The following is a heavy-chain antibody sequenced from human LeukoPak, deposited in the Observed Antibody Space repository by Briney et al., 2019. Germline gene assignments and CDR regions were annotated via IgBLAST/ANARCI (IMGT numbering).Heavy chain of an antibody. V-gene: IGHV3-23*01. CDR1: GFTFSSYA. CDR3: ARGSYYYDSSGYYC. Sequence: PGGSLKLSCAASGFTFSSYAMNWVRQAPGKGLEWVSGISGSGDITYYADSVQGRFTISRDNSKNTLYLQMNSLRAEDTAVYYCARGSYYYDSSGYYCWGQGTLVTVSS. CDR2: ISGSGDIT. D-gene: IGHD3-22*01. J-gene: IGHJ4*02.